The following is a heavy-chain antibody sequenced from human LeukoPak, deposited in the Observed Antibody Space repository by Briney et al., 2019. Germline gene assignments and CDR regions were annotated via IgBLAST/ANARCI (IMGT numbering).Heavy chain of an antibody. D-gene: IGHD1-26*01. CDR1: VYTFTRYY. CDR2: INPSGGST. Sequence: ASVKVSCKASVYTFTRYYMHWVRQAPGQGLEWMGIINPSGGSTSYAQGFQGRVTMTRDTSTSTVYMELSSLRSEDTAVYYCARALVGAPRPNDAFDLWGQGTMVTVSS. V-gene: IGHV1-46*01. J-gene: IGHJ3*01. CDR3: ARALVGAPRPNDAFDL.